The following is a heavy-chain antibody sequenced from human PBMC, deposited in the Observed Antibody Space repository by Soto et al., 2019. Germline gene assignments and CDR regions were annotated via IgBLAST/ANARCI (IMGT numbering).Heavy chain of an antibody. Sequence: EVQLVESGGGLVKPGGSLRLACAASAFTFSSYSMNWVRQAPGKGLEWVSSISSSSSYIYYADSVKGRFTISRDNANNSLYPQMYSLRAEDTAVYSCASVLPRWRIAAPLITAGDYWGQGTLVTVSS. CDR2: ISSSSSYI. CDR3: ASVLPRWRIAAPLITAGDY. V-gene: IGHV3-21*01. D-gene: IGHD6-6*01. J-gene: IGHJ4*02. CDR1: AFTFSSYS.